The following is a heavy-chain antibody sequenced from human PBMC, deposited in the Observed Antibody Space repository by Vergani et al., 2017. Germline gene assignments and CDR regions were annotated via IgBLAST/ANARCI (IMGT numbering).Heavy chain of an antibody. CDR3: ARGGMATIPFDY. D-gene: IGHD5-24*01. CDR1: GGSISSSSYY. CDR2: IYYSGST. Sequence: QLQLQESGPGLVKPSETLSLTCTVSGGSISSSSYYWGWIRQPPGKGLEWIGSIYYSGSTYYNPSLKSRVTISVDTSKNQFSLKLSSVTAADTAVYYCARGGMATIPFDYWGQGTLVTVSS. V-gene: IGHV4-39*01. J-gene: IGHJ4*02.